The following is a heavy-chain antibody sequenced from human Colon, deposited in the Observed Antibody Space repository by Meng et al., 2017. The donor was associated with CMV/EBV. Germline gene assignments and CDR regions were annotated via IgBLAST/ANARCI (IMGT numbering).Heavy chain of an antibody. CDR2: INHSGST. Sequence: SQTRSLTGAVYGGSFSGYYWSWIRQPPGKGLEWIGEINHSGSTNYNPSLKSRVTISVDTSKNQFSLKLSSVTAADTAVYYCASLYYYYGMDVWGQGTTVTVSS. J-gene: IGHJ6*02. V-gene: IGHV4-34*01. CDR1: GGSFSGYY. CDR3: ASLYYYYGMDV.